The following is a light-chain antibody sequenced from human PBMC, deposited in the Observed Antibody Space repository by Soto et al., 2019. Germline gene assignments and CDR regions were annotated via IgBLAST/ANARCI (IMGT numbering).Light chain of an antibody. J-gene: IGKJ2*01. CDR1: QSVGSN. CDR3: QQYGSSPYT. CDR2: GAS. V-gene: IGKV3-15*01. Sequence: EIVMTQSPATLSVSPGERATLSCRASQSVGSNLAWYQQKPGQAPRLLIYGASTRATGIPARFSGSGSGTEFTLTISSLQSEDFAVYYCQQYGSSPYTFGQGTKVDIK.